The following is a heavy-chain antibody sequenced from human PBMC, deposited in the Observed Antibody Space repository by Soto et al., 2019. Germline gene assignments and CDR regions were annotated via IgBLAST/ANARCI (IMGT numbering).Heavy chain of an antibody. J-gene: IGHJ4*02. CDR1: GYTFSNYA. D-gene: IGHD5-12*01. Sequence: QVHLVQSGAEVKKPGSSVRVSCKTSGYTFSNYAISWVRQAPGQGLEWMGWINTGSGYTNYAHDRVTMTKDASTYTAYLEVTSLRSDDTAIYYWAIDRVYTVGSDADDWGQGTLVTGSS. CDR2: INTGSGYT. CDR3: AIDRVYTVGSDADD. V-gene: IGHV1-18*01.